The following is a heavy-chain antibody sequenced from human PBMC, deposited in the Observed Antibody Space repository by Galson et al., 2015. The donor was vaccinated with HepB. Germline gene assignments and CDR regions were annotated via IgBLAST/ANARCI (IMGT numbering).Heavy chain of an antibody. CDR3: ARDRFGYSGYGRFDY. Sequence: SVKVSCKASGYTFTSYGISWVRQAPGQGLEWMGWISAYNGNTNYAQKLQGRVTMTTDTSTSTAYMELRSLRSDDTAVYYCARDRFGYSGYGRFDYWGQGTLVTVSS. D-gene: IGHD5-12*01. V-gene: IGHV1-18*01. CDR2: ISAYNGNT. J-gene: IGHJ4*02. CDR1: GYTFTSYG.